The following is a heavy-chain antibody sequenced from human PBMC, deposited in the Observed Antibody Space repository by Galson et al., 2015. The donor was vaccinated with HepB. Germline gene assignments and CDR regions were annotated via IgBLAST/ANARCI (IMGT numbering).Heavy chain of an antibody. CDR3: AKASGYSSGSFGRFAFDV. J-gene: IGHJ3*01. Sequence: SLRLSCAASGFTFNDYAMHWVRQTPEKGLEWVSGISWNSNYVDYADSVKGRFTISRDNAYNTLYLQMNSLRAEDTALYYCAKASGYSSGSFGRFAFDVWGQGTTVTVS. V-gene: IGHV3-9*01. CDR2: ISWNSNYV. D-gene: IGHD6-19*01. CDR1: GFTFNDYA.